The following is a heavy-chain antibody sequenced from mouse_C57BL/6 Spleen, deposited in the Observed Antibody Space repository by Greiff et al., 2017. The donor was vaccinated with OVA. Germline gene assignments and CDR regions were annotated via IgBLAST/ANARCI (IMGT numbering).Heavy chain of an antibody. V-gene: IGHV1-69*01. CDR1: GYTFTSYW. Sequence: QVQLQQPGAELVMPGASVKLSCKASGYTFTSYWMHWVKQRPGQGLEWIGEIDPSDSYTNSNQKFKGKSTLTVDKSTSTAYMQLSSLTSEDSAVYYCAIRAWFAYWGQGTLVTVSA. CDR3: AIRAWFAY. CDR2: IDPSDSYT. J-gene: IGHJ3*01.